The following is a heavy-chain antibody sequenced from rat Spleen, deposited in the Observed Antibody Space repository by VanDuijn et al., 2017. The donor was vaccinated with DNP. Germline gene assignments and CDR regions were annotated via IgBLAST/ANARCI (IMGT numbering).Heavy chain of an antibody. D-gene: IGHD1-11*01. CDR1: GFTFSDCA. Sequence: EVQLVESGGGLVQPGNSLKLSCAASGFTFSDCAMAWVRQAPKKGLEWVATIDSSGYRTYYADSVKGRFSISRNNAKSSQYLQMNSLRSEDMATYYCARHALLRRVWDYWGQGVMVTVSS. V-gene: IGHV5-22*01. CDR2: IDSSGYRT. J-gene: IGHJ2*01. CDR3: ARHALLRRVWDY.